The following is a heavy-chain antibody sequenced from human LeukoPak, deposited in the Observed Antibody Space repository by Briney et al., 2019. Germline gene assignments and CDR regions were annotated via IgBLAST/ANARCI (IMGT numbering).Heavy chain of an antibody. Sequence: PSQTLSLTCTVSGASINSDGNYWSWIRQPPGKGLEWIGYIYYSGSTNYNPSLKSRVTISVDTSKNQFSLKLSSVTAADTAVYYCASSFPLPSPFDYRGQGTLVTVSS. CDR1: GASINSDGNY. D-gene: IGHD2-2*01. J-gene: IGHJ4*02. CDR3: ASSFPLPSPFDY. CDR2: IYYSGST. V-gene: IGHV4-61*08.